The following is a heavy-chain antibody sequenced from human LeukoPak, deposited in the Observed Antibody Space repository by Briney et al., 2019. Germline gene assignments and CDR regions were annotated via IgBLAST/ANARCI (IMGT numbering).Heavy chain of an antibody. J-gene: IGHJ4*02. Sequence: GGSLRLSCAASGFTFSGYWMYWVRQAPGKGLVWVSGVKSDASSTYYADSVKGRFTISRDNAKNTLYLQMNSLGAEDTAVYHCARGKYYDSSGPGGYWGQGTLVIVSS. CDR2: VKSDASST. D-gene: IGHD3-22*01. V-gene: IGHV3-74*01. CDR1: GFTFSGYW. CDR3: ARGKYYDSSGPGGY.